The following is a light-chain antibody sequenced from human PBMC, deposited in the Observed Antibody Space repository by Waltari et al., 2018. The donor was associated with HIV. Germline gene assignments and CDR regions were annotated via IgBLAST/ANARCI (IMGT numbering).Light chain of an antibody. CDR1: SGHSNYA. Sequence: QLVLTQSPSASASLGASVKITCTLSSGHSNYAIAWHQQQPEKGPRYLMKVNSDGSHFKGDGIPDRFSGSTSGAERYLTISSLQSEDEADYYCQTWGTGIRVFGGGTKLTVL. V-gene: IGLV4-69*01. CDR3: QTWGTGIRV. CDR2: VNSDGSH. J-gene: IGLJ2*01.